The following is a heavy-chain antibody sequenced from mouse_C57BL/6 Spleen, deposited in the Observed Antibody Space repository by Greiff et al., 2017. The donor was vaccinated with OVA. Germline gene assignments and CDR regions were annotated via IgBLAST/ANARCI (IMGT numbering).Heavy chain of an antibody. CDR1: GYSITSGYY. CDR2: ISYDGSN. J-gene: IGHJ2*01. Sequence: EVQLQESGPGLVKPSQSLSLTCSVTGYSITSGYYWNWIRQFPGNKLEWMGYISYDGSNNYNPSLKNRISITRDTSKNQFFLKLNSVTTEDTATYYCAREPYDGYTGWGQGTTLTVSS. CDR3: AREPYDGYTG. V-gene: IGHV3-6*01. D-gene: IGHD2-3*01.